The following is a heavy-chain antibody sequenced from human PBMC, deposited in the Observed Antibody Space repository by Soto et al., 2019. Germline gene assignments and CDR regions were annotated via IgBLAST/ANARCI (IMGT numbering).Heavy chain of an antibody. CDR2: IYWDDDK. J-gene: IGHJ4*02. CDR1: GFSLSTSEVG. CDR3: VHPGRYCSGGSCYSLLLDY. D-gene: IGHD2-15*01. V-gene: IGHV2-5*02. Sequence: QITLKESGPTLVKPTQTLTLTCTFSGFSLSTSEVGVGWIRQPPGKALEWLALIYWDDDKRYSPSLRGRLTITKHPSKNQMVLTMTNMDPADTATYYCVHPGRYCSGGSCYSLLLDYWGQGTLVTVSS.